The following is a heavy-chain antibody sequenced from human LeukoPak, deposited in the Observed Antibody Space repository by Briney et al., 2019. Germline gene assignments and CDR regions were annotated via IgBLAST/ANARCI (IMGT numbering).Heavy chain of an antibody. J-gene: IGHJ4*02. V-gene: IGHV3-30*14. CDR1: GFDFSSYT. Sequence: GGSLRLSCVGSGFDFSSYTMNWVRQAPGKGLEWLTFISYNGRNEFYADSVKGRFTVSRDNSKNTLYLQMNSLRAEDTAVYYCARADSSGYQRQFDYWGQGTLVTVSS. D-gene: IGHD3-22*01. CDR2: ISYNGRNE. CDR3: ARADSSGYQRQFDY.